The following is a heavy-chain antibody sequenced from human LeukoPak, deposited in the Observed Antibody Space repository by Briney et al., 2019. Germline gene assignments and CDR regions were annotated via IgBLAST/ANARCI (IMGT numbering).Heavy chain of an antibody. CDR3: TTDLVL. CDR1: GFTFXXXX. D-gene: IGHD3-3*01. Sequence: GFTFXXXXXXWXRXASGXGLECVGRIRSKANSHATAYTASMKGRFTISRDDSKNTAYLQMNSLKTEDTAVYYCTTDLVLGGQGTLVTVSS. CDR2: IRSKANSHAT. J-gene: IGHJ4*02. V-gene: IGHV3-73*01.